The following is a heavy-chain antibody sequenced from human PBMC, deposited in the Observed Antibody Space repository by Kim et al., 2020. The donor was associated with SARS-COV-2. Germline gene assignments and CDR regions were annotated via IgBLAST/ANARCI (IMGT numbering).Heavy chain of an antibody. CDR2: INHSGST. V-gene: IGHV4-34*01. CDR1: GGSFSGYY. D-gene: IGHD2-15*01. J-gene: IGHJ4*01. Sequence: SETLSLICAVYGGSFSGYYWSWIRQPPGKGLEWIGEINHSGSTNYNPSLKSRVTISVDTSKNQFSLKLSSVTAADTAVYYCARRGYCSGGSCPSFDYWG. CDR3: ARRGYCSGGSCPSFDY.